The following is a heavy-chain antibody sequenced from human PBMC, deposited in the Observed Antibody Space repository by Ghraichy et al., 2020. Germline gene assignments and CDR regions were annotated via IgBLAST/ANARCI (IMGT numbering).Heavy chain of an antibody. CDR1: GFTFSNAW. D-gene: IGHD3-22*01. Sequence: GESLRLSCAASGFTFSNAWMSWVRQAPGKGLEWVGRIKSKTDGGTTDYAAPVKGRFTISRDDSKNTLYLQMNSLKTEDTAVYYCTTNHYDSSGHDAFDIWGQGTMVTVSS. J-gene: IGHJ3*02. CDR2: IKSKTDGGTT. CDR3: TTNHYDSSGHDAFDI. V-gene: IGHV3-15*01.